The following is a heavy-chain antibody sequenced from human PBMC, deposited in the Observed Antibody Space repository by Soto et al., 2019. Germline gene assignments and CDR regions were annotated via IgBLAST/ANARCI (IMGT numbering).Heavy chain of an antibody. Sequence: SETVSLTCTVSAVSISTYCWSWIRQPPGKGLEWIGYISYSGRTNYNPSLKSRVTISVDTSKNHFSLSLMSVTAADTAVYYCARGNRQKWLGDNWFDPWGQGTLVTVSS. CDR3: ARGNRQKWLGDNWFDP. CDR2: ISYSGRT. J-gene: IGHJ5*02. V-gene: IGHV4-59*01. D-gene: IGHD6-19*01. CDR1: AVSISTYC.